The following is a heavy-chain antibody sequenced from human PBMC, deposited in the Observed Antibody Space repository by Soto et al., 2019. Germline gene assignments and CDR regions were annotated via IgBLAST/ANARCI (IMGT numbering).Heavy chain of an antibody. CDR2: IIPIFGTA. Sequence: SVKVSCKASGGTFSSYAISWVRQAPGQGLEWMGGIIPIFGTANYAQKFQGRVTITADESTSTAYMELSSLRSEDTAVYYCARGSKVGAKRTYYYYHGMDVWGQGTTVTVS. V-gene: IGHV1-69*13. D-gene: IGHD1-26*01. CDR1: GGTFSSYA. J-gene: IGHJ6*02. CDR3: ARGSKVGAKRTYYYYHGMDV.